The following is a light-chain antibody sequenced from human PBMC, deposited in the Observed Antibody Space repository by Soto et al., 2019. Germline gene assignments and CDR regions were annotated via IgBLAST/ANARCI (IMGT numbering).Light chain of an antibody. J-gene: IGKJ1*01. V-gene: IGKV3-15*01. CDR1: QSVSIH. Sequence: EIVMTQSPATLSVSPGDGATLSCRASQSVSIHLAWYQQKPGQAPRLLIYGASTRATGIPARFSGSGSGTEFTLAISSLQSEDFAVYYCQRYNNWPPWTFGQGTKVDIK. CDR3: QRYNNWPPWT. CDR2: GAS.